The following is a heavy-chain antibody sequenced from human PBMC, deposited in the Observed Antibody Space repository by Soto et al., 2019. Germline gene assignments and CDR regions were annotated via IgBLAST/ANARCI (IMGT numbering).Heavy chain of an antibody. CDR3: ARALGWGYYDSSGYYFDY. V-gene: IGHV4-38-2*01. J-gene: IGHJ4*02. CDR1: GYSISSGYY. Sequence: SETLSLTCAVSGYSISSGYYWGWIRQPPGKGLEWIGSIYHSGSTYYNPSLKSRVTISVDTSKNQFSLKLSSVTAADTAVYYCARALGWGYYDSSGYYFDYWGQGTLVTVSS. CDR2: IYHSGST. D-gene: IGHD3-22*01.